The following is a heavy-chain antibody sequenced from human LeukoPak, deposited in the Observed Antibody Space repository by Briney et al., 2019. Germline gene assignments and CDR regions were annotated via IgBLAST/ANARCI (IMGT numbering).Heavy chain of an antibody. V-gene: IGHV1-8*01. Sequence: ASVKVSCKASGYTFTSYDINWVRQATGQGLEWMGWMNPNSGNTGYAQKFQGRVTMTRNTSISTAYMELSSLRSEDTAVYYCAIWGVTGTHDAFDIWSQGTMVTVSS. CDR2: MNPNSGNT. J-gene: IGHJ3*02. CDR3: AIWGVTGTHDAFDI. CDR1: GYTFTSYD. D-gene: IGHD1-1*01.